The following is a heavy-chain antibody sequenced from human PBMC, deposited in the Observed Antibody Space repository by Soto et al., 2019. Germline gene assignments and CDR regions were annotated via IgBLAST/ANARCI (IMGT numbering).Heavy chain of an antibody. V-gene: IGHV3-48*03. CDR2: ISSSGSTI. CDR3: ARDRLWFGESS. J-gene: IGHJ4*02. Sequence: GGSLRLSCAASGFTFSSYEMNWVRQAPGKWLEGVSYISSSGSTIYYADSVKGRFTISRDNAKNSLYLQMNSLRAEDTAVYYCARDRLWFGESSWGQGTLVTVSS. D-gene: IGHD3-10*01. CDR1: GFTFSSYE.